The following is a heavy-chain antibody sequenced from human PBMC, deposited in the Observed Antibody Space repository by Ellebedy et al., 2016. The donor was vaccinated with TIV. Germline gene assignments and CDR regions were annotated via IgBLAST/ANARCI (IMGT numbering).Heavy chain of an antibody. D-gene: IGHD3-22*01. V-gene: IGHV4-59*08. CDR1: GGSISSYY. CDR3: ARGYYDSSGLDAFDI. CDR2: IYYSGST. J-gene: IGHJ3*02. Sequence: SETLSLTXTVSGGSISSYYWSWIRQPPGKGLEWIGYIYYSGSTNYNPSLKSRVTISVDTSKNQFSLKLSSVTAADTAVYYCARGYYDSSGLDAFDIWGQGTMVTVSS.